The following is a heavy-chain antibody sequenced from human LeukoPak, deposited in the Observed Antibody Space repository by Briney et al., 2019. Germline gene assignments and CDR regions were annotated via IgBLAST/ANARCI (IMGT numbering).Heavy chain of an antibody. J-gene: IGHJ5*02. Sequence: ASVKVSCKASGYTFTSYAMHWVRQAPGQRLEWMGWINAGNGNTKYSQEFQGRVTITRDTSASTAYMELSSLRSGDMAVYYCARALPHRRLMDTTMEQHWFDPWGQGTLVTVSS. V-gene: IGHV1-3*03. CDR1: GYTFTSYA. CDR2: INAGNGNT. D-gene: IGHD5-18*01. CDR3: ARALPHRRLMDTTMEQHWFDP.